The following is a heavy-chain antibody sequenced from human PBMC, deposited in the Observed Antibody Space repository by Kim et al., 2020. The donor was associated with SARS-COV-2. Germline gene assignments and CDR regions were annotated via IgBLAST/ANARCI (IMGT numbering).Heavy chain of an antibody. CDR2: INPLTGKS. CDR3: ARTYNSGWLDS. V-gene: IGHV7-4-1*01. CDR1: GYVITRYF. J-gene: IGHJ5*01. D-gene: IGHD3-22*01. Sequence: ASVKVSCRTSGYVITRYFLNWVRQAPGQGLEWMGCINPLTGKSTYAQGITGRFVFSMDTSINTTYLEIDSLQADDTAIYYCARTYNSGWLDSWGQGTLVTVSS.